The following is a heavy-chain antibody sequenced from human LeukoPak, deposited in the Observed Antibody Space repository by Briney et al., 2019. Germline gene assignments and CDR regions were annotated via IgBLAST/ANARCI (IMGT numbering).Heavy chain of an antibody. D-gene: IGHD2-2*01. Sequence: GGSLRLSGAAPGFTFSNAWMSWVRQAPGKGLEWVGRFKSKTDGGTTDYAAPVKGRFTISRDDSKNTLYLQMNSLKTEDTAVYYCTTERSSTSCCIDYWGQGTLVTVSS. CDR3: TTERSSTSCCIDY. V-gene: IGHV3-15*01. CDR1: GFTFSNAW. CDR2: FKSKTDGGTT. J-gene: IGHJ4*02.